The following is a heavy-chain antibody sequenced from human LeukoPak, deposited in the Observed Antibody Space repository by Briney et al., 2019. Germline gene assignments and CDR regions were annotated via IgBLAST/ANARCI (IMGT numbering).Heavy chain of an antibody. CDR2: IYYSGST. CDR3: ASEAAAGTGGFDY. V-gene: IGHV4-59*01. CDR1: GGSISSYY. J-gene: IGHJ4*02. Sequence: SGTLSLTCTVSGGSISSYYWSWIRQPPGKGLEWIGYIYYSGSTNYNPSLKSRVTISVDTSKNQFSLKLSSVTAADTAVYYCASEAAAGTGGFDYWGQGTLVTVSS. D-gene: IGHD6-13*01.